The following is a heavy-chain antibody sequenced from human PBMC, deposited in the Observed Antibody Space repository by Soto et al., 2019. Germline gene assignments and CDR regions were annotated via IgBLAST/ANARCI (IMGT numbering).Heavy chain of an antibody. CDR2: SSASGRSR. V-gene: IGHV3-23*01. Sequence: GGSLRLSXVASGIEFSNYAMSWVRQAPGRGLEWVSISSASGRSRYHADSVKGRFTISRDNSKNTLYLHMTNLRAEDTAVYYCAKDGNWLDVYFDVWGQGTPVTVSA. D-gene: IGHD6-19*01. CDR1: GIEFSNYA. J-gene: IGHJ4*02. CDR3: AKDGNWLDVYFDV.